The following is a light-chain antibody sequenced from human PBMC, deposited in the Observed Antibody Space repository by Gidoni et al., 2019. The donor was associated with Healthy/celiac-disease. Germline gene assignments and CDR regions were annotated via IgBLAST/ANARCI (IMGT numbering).Light chain of an antibody. J-gene: IGKJ1*01. CDR1: QSLLHSNGYNY. V-gene: IGKV2-28*01. CDR3: MQALQTQWT. Sequence: DIVMTQSPLSLPVTPGEPASISCRSSQSLLHSNGYNYLDWYLQKPGQSPQLLIYLGSNWASGVPDRFSGSGSGTDFTLKISRVEAEDVGVYYCMQALQTQWTFGQGTKVEIK. CDR2: LGS.